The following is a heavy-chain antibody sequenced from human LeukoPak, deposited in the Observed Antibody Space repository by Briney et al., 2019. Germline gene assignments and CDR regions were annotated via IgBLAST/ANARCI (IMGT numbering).Heavy chain of an antibody. D-gene: IGHD3-22*01. Sequence: PGGSLRLSCAASGFTFSSYGMHWVRQAPGKGLEWVAVIWYDGSNRQYVDSVKGRFTISRDNSKNTLYLQMNSLRAEDTAVYYCARDFGFSPSSGYSFDYWGQGTLVTVSS. CDR1: GFTFSSYG. CDR3: ARDFGFSPSSGYSFDY. V-gene: IGHV3-33*01. CDR2: IWYDGSNR. J-gene: IGHJ4*02.